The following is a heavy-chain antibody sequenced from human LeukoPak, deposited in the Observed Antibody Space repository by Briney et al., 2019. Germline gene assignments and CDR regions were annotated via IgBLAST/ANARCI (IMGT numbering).Heavy chain of an antibody. J-gene: IGHJ3*02. CDR2: INSKSKNM. V-gene: IGHV3-21*01. Sequence: GGSLRLSCAASGFTFSSYAMNWVRQAPGKGLEWVSSINSKSKNMYYADSMRGRFTISRDNARNSLFLQMNSLRVEDTAVYFCVGEGVGALAEAFDIRGQGTIVTVSS. D-gene: IGHD1-26*01. CDR3: VGEGVGALAEAFDI. CDR1: GFTFSSYA.